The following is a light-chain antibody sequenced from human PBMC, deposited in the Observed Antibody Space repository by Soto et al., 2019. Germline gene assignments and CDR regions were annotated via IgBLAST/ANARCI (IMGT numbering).Light chain of an antibody. Sequence: QSALTQPASVSGSPGQSITISCTGTSSDVGGYNYVSWYQQHPGKAPKLMIYDVRNRPSGVSNRFSGSKSGNTATLNISGLQAEDEADYYFSSYTSSSTIYVFGTGTKLNVL. CDR2: DVR. CDR1: SSDVGGYNY. J-gene: IGLJ1*01. V-gene: IGLV2-14*01. CDR3: SSYTSSSTIYV.